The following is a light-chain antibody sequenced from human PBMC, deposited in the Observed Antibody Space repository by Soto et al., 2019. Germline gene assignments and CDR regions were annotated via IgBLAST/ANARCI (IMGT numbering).Light chain of an antibody. CDR2: GAS. V-gene: IGKV3-20*01. CDR3: HHYGSSPPWT. Sequence: EIVLKQSPGTPSLSPGERATISCRASESVSSSYLDWYQQKHGQAPRLLIFGASSRATGTQDRFSGSGSGTDFTLTISRLEPEEFAVYYCHHYGSSPPWTFGQGTEVEIK. J-gene: IGKJ1*01. CDR1: ESVSSSY.